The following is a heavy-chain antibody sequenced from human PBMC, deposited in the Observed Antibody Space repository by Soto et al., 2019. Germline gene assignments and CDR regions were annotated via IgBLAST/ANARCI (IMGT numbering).Heavy chain of an antibody. J-gene: IGHJ4*02. CDR1: GFTFASSA. CDR2: IGVGSGNR. CDR3: AALGVNFDH. D-gene: IGHD2-8*01. Sequence: QMQLVQSGPEVKKPGTSVKVSCKASGFTFASSAVQWVRQARGQRLEWIGWIGVGSGNRHYAQKFQERVTITRDMSTCTAYMELSSLRSEDTAVYYCAALGVNFDHWGQGTLVTVSS. V-gene: IGHV1-58*01.